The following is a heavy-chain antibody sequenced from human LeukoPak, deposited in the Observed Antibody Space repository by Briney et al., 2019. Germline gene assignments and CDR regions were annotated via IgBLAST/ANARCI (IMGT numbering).Heavy chain of an antibody. CDR3: VRSRSYYFDY. J-gene: IGHJ4*02. V-gene: IGHV3-20*04. CDR2: VDWSGGRT. CDR1: GFTFDDYG. Sequence: GGSLRLSCAASGFTFDDYGMTWVRQAPGSRLEWVSTVDWSGGRTSYADSVKGRFTISRDNAKNSLYLQMNSVRAEDTALYFCVRSRSYYFDYWGQGTLVTVSS. D-gene: IGHD1-26*01.